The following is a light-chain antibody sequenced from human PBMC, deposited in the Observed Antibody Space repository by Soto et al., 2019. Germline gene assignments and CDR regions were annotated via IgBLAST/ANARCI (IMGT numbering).Light chain of an antibody. V-gene: IGKV3-11*01. CDR2: DAS. CDR3: QEGTYWPA. Sequence: EIVLTQSPAILSLSPGEKATLSCRASQSVSGSLGCYQQKPGQAPRLIIYDASVRATGIPARFRGSGSGTDFTLTISSLEPEDFAVYYCQEGTYWPAFGGGTKVEIK. CDR1: QSVSGS. J-gene: IGKJ4*01.